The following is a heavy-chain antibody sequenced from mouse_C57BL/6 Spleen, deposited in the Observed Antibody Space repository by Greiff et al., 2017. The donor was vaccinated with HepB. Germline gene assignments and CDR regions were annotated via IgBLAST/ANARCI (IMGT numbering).Heavy chain of an antibody. D-gene: IGHD4-1*01. Sequence: EVQRVESGGGLVQPGGSMKLSCAASGFTFSDAWMDWVRQSPEKGLEWVAEIRNKANNHATYYAESVKGRFTISRDDSKSSVYLQMNSLRAEDTGIYYCTRPKTGVYFGDWGQGTTLTVAS. CDR3: TRPKTGVYFGD. CDR2: IRNKANNHAT. J-gene: IGHJ2*01. CDR1: GFTFSDAW. V-gene: IGHV6-6*01.